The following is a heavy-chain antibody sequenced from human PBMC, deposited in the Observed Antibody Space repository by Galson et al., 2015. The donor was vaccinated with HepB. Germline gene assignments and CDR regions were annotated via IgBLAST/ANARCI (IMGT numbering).Heavy chain of an antibody. D-gene: IGHD6-19*01. CDR3: ARDPNSSGWYGFDY. CDR2: TYYRSKWYT. J-gene: IGHJ4*02. CDR1: GDSVSTNGAA. Sequence: CAISGDSVSTNGAAWNWIRQSPSRDLEWLGRTYYRSKWYTDYAVSVKSRITINPDTSKNQFSLQLNSVTPEDTAVYYCARDPNSSGWYGFDYWGQGTLVTVSS. V-gene: IGHV6-1*01.